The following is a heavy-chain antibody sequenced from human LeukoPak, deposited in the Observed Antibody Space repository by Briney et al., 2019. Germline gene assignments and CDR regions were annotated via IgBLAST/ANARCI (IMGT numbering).Heavy chain of an antibody. J-gene: IGHJ3*02. CDR3: AKDLRSGSYGDAFDI. CDR1: GFTFSNYA. V-gene: IGHV3-23*01. D-gene: IGHD1-26*01. CDR2: ISGSGGST. Sequence: GGSLRLSCVASGFTFSNYAMSWVRQAPGKGLEWVSAISGSGGSTYYADSVKGRFTISRDNSKNTLYLQMNSLRAEDTAVYYCAKDLRSGSYGDAFDIWGQGTMVTVSS.